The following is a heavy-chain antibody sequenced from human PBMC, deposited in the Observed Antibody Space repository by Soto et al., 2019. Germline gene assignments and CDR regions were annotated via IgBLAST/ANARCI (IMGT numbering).Heavy chain of an antibody. D-gene: IGHD3-10*01. V-gene: IGHV3-7*01. J-gene: IGHJ4*02. CDR3: ARDLTLPYSRFDLDY. CDR1: GLTFSSYW. Sequence: EVQLVESGGGLVQPGGSLRLSCAASGLTFSSYWMSWVRQAPGKGLEWVANIKEDGSEKYYVDSVKGRFTISRDNAKDSLYLQMNSLRAEDTVVYYCARDLTLPYSRFDLDYWGQGTLVTVSS. CDR2: IKEDGSEK.